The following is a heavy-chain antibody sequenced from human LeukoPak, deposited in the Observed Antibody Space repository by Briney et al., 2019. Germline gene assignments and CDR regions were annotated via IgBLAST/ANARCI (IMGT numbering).Heavy chain of an antibody. CDR2: IKQDGSQK. D-gene: IGHD5-18*01. Sequence: PGGSLRLSCAASGFTFSSYWMSWVRQAPGKGLQWVATIKQDGSQKEYVDSVKGRFTVSRDNAKNSLYLQMNSLRAEDTAVYYCARDVVDTPEQNYWGQGTLVTVSS. CDR1: GFTFSSYW. CDR3: ARDVVDTPEQNY. J-gene: IGHJ4*02. V-gene: IGHV3-7*01.